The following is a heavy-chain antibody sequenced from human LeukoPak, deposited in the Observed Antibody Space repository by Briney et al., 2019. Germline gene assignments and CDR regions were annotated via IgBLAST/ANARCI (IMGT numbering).Heavy chain of an antibody. CDR2: IRYDGSNK. CDR1: GFTFSSYG. J-gene: IGHJ4*02. Sequence: GGSLRLSCAASGFTFSSYGMHWVRQAPGKGLEWVAFIRYDGSNKYYADSVKGRFTISRDNSKNTLYLQMNRLRAENTAVYYCSEDGGMATMIGFDFWGQGTLVTVSS. D-gene: IGHD3-22*01. V-gene: IGHV3-30*02. CDR3: SEDGGMATMIGFDF.